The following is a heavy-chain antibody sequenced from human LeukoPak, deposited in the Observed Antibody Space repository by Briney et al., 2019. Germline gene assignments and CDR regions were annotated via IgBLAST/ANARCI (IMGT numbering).Heavy chain of an antibody. J-gene: IGHJ4*02. V-gene: IGHV1-2*02. CDR2: INPNSGGT. Sequence: ASVKVSCKASGYTFSNYYMHWVRQAPGQGLEWMGWINPNSGGTNYAQKFQGRVTMTRDTSISTAYMELSRLRSDDTAVYYCAREGPTYYYDSSGYGILQFGGQGTLVTVSS. D-gene: IGHD3-22*01. CDR3: AREGPTYYYDSSGYGILQF. CDR1: GYTFSNYY.